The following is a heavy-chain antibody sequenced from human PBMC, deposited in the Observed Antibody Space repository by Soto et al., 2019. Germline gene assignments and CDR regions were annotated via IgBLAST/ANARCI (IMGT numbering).Heavy chain of an antibody. J-gene: IGHJ6*02. Sequence: GGSLRLSCAASGFTFSSYAMSWVRQAPGKGLEWVSAISGSGGSTYYADSVKGRFTISRDNSKNTLYLQMNSLRAEDTAVYYCAKEGVPAAIDYYYYYGMDVWGQGTTVTVSS. CDR3: AKEGVPAAIDYYYYYGMDV. CDR1: GFTFSSYA. CDR2: ISGSGGST. V-gene: IGHV3-23*01. D-gene: IGHD2-2*02.